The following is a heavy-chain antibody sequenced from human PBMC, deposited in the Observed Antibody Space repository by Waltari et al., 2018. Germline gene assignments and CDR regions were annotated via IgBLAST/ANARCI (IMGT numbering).Heavy chain of an antibody. D-gene: IGHD2-2*01. CDR1: GGSFSGYY. Sequence: QVQLQQWGAGLLKPSETLSLTCAVYGGSFSGYYWSWIRQPPGKGLEWIGEITHSGSTNYNPSLKSRVTISVDTSKNQFSLKLSSVTAADTAVYYCARPQIPAAAQVTYYFDYWGQGTLVTVSS. CDR3: ARPQIPAAAQVTYYFDY. CDR2: ITHSGST. J-gene: IGHJ4*02. V-gene: IGHV4-34*01.